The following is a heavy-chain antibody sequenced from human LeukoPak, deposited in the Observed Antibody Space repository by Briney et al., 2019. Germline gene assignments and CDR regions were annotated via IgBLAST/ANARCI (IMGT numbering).Heavy chain of an antibody. V-gene: IGHV3-30-3*01. D-gene: IGHD3-10*01. J-gene: IGHJ4*02. Sequence: GGSLRLSCAASGFTFSSYAMHWVRQAPGRGLEWVAVISYDGSNKYYADSVKGRFTISRDNSKNTLYLQMNSLRAEDTAVYYCARDGGGDITMVYYFDYWGQGTLVTVSS. CDR3: ARDGGGDITMVYYFDY. CDR2: ISYDGSNK. CDR1: GFTFSSYA.